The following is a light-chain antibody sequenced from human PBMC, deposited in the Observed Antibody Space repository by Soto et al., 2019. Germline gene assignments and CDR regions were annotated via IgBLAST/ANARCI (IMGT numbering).Light chain of an antibody. CDR2: GAS. Sequence: EIVLTQSPGTLSVSPGERANLSCRASQSVSTNLAWFQQKPGQAPRLLIYGASTSATGIPARFSGSGSGTEFTLTINSLQSEDLAVYYCQQSNTWPYTFGQGTKLEV. CDR3: QQSNTWPYT. V-gene: IGKV3-15*01. J-gene: IGKJ2*01. CDR1: QSVSTN.